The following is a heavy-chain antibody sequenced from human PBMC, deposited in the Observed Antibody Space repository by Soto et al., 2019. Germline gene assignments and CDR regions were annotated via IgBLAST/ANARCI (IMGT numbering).Heavy chain of an antibody. CDR3: ARGGGRGGSFRNYSGMDV. J-gene: IGHJ6*04. CDR2: INHSGST. V-gene: IGHV4-34*01. CDR1: GGSFSGYY. D-gene: IGHD2-15*01. Sequence: SETLSLTCAVYGGSFSGYYWSWIRQPPGKGLEWIGEINHSGSTNYNPSLKSRVTISVDTSKNQFSLKLSSVTAADTAVYYCARGGGRGGSFRNYSGMDVWGKGTRVTFSS.